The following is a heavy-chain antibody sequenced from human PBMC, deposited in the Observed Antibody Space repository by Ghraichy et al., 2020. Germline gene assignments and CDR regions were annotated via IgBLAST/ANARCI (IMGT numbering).Heavy chain of an antibody. CDR3: ARGYNLFRSGWYGDY. D-gene: IGHD6-19*01. CDR2: INHSGST. Sequence: SETLSLTCAVYGGSFSGYYWSWIRQPPGKGLEWIGEINHSGSTNYNPSLKSRVTISVDTSKNQFSLKLSSVTAADTAVYYCARGYNLFRSGWYGDYWGQGTLVTVSS. J-gene: IGHJ4*02. CDR1: GGSFSGYY. V-gene: IGHV4-34*01.